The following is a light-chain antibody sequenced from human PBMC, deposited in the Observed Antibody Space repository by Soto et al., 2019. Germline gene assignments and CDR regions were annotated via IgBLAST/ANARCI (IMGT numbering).Light chain of an antibody. CDR2: DVS. J-gene: IGLJ2*01. Sequence: QSALTQPASVSGSPGQSITISCTGTSSVVGGYNYVSWYQQHPGKAPKLMIYDVSNRPSGVSNRFSGSKSGNTASLTISGLQAGDEADYFCSSYTSSSTLVFGGGTKLTVL. CDR3: SSYTSSSTLV. CDR1: SSVVGGYNY. V-gene: IGLV2-14*01.